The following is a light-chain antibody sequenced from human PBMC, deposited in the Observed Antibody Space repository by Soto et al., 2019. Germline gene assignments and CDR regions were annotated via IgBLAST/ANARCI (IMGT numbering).Light chain of an antibody. CDR1: SSNIGINT. CDR3: AAWDVSLKGLV. J-gene: IGLJ1*01. Sequence: QSVLTQPPSASGTPGQRVTFSCSGSSSNIGINTVNWYRQLPGTAPQLLISDNHRRPSGVPDRFSGSKSGTSASLAISGLQSGDEATYFCAAWDVSLKGLVFGTGTKVTVL. CDR2: DNH. V-gene: IGLV1-44*01.